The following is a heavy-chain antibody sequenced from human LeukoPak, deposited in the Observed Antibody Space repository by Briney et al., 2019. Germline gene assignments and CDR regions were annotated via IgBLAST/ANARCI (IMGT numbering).Heavy chain of an antibody. V-gene: IGHV1-2*02. J-gene: IGHJ5*02. CDR1: GFTFSDHY. CDR2: IKPDSVAT. D-gene: IGHD6-13*01. Sequence: ASVKVSCKTSGFTFSDHYMHWLRQAPGQGLEWMGWIKPDSVATNYAQKFQGRVTMTRDTSISTAYMELSRLRSDDTAVYYCARRGMPAAGRFDPWGQGTLVTVSS. CDR3: ARRGMPAAGRFDP.